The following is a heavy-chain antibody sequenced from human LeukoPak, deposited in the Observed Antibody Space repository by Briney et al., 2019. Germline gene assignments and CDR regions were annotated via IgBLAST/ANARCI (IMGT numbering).Heavy chain of an antibody. CDR1: GFTFSSSG. Sequence: PGGSLRLSCAASGFTFSSSGMHWVRQAPGKGLEWVAVIWSDGSAQYYADSVEGRFTISRDNSRNMLYLQMNSLTAEDTAVYYCARDLGGSPFDYWGQGTLVTVSS. CDR2: IWSDGSAQ. J-gene: IGHJ4*02. V-gene: IGHV3-33*01. CDR3: ARDLGGSPFDY. D-gene: IGHD1-26*01.